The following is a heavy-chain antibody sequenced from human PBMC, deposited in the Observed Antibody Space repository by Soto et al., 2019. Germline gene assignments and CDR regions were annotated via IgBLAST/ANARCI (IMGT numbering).Heavy chain of an antibody. CDR3: ARDGGAVAGPAFDY. J-gene: IGHJ4*02. CDR1: GFTFSSYA. V-gene: IGHV3-30-3*01. CDR2: ISYDGSNK. D-gene: IGHD6-19*01. Sequence: QVQLVESGGGVVQPGRSLRLSCAASGFTFSSYAMHWVRQAPGKGLEWVAVISYDGSNKYYADSVKGRFTISRDKSKNTVYQQMNSLRAEDTAVYYCARDGGAVAGPAFDYWGQGTLVTVCS.